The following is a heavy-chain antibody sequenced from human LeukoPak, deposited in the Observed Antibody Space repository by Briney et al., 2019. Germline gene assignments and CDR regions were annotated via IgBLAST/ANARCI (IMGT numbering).Heavy chain of an antibody. V-gene: IGHV4-39*01. D-gene: IGHD3-3*01. J-gene: IGHJ4*02. CDR1: GGSISSSSYY. CDR2: IYYSGST. CDR3: LRQDDFWSGPNY. Sequence: SSETLSLTCTVSGGSISSSSYYWGWIRQPPGKGLEWIGSIYYSGSTYYNPSLKSRVTISVDTSKNQFSLKLSSVTAADTAVYYCLRQDDFWSGPNYWGQGTLVTVSS.